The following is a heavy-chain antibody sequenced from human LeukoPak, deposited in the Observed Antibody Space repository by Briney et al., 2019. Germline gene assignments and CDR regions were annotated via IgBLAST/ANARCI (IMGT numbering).Heavy chain of an antibody. CDR2: INTNTGNP. CDR1: GYTFTSYA. CDR3: ATFTAMVYYYYYGMDV. V-gene: IGHV7-4-1*02. D-gene: IGHD5-18*01. Sequence: GASVKVSCKASGYTFTSYAMNWVRQAPGQGLEWMGWINTNTGNPTYAQGFTGRFVFSLDTSVSTAYLQISSLKAEDTAVYYCATFTAMVYYYYYGMDVWGQGTTVTVSS. J-gene: IGHJ6*02.